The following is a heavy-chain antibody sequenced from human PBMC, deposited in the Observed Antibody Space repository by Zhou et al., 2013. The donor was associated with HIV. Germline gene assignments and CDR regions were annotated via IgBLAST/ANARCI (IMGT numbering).Heavy chain of an antibody. CDR1: GGTFSNYD. CDR3: AIKGTGDRGWFDP. Sequence: QVQLVQSGAEVKKPGSSVMVSCKASGGTFSNYDISWVRQAPGQGPEWMGGIIPIFGKANYAQKFQGRVTITTDESTSTAYMEFSSLRSEDTAIYYCAIKGTGDRGWFDPWGQGTLVTVSS. J-gene: IGHJ5*02. D-gene: IGHD7-27*01. CDR2: IIPIFGKA. V-gene: IGHV1-69*05.